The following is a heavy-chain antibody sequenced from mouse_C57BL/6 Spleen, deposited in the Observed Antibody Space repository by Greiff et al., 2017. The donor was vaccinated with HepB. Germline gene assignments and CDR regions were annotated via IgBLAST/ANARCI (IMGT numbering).Heavy chain of an antibody. CDR2: IDPSDSYT. CDR3: ASSRAYYYGSAWYLDV. V-gene: IGHV1-59*01. D-gene: IGHD1-1*01. Sequence: QVQLQQPGAELVRPGTSVKLSCKASGYTFTSYWMHWVKQRPGQGLEWIGVIDPSDSYTNYNQKFKGKATLTVDTSSSTAYMPLSSLTSEDSAVYYCASSRAYYYGSAWYLDVWGTGTTVTVSS. CDR1: GYTFTSYW. J-gene: IGHJ1*03.